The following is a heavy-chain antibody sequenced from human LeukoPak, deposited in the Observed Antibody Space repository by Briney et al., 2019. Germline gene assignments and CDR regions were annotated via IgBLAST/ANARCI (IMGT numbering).Heavy chain of an antibody. Sequence: GASVKVSCKASGYTFTSYYMHWVRQAPGQGLEWMGRIIPIFGTANYAQKFQGRVTITADKSTSTAYMELSSLRSEDTAVYYCARAGCSSTSCPTEFDYWGQGTLVTVSS. CDR2: IIPIFGTA. CDR3: ARAGCSSTSCPTEFDY. D-gene: IGHD2-2*01. J-gene: IGHJ4*02. V-gene: IGHV1-69*06. CDR1: GYTFTSYY.